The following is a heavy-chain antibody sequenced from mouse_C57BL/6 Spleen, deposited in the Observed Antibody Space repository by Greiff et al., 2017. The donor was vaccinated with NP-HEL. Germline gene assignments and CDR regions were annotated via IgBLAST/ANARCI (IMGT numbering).Heavy chain of an antibody. CDR2: IDPSDSET. J-gene: IGHJ1*03. D-gene: IGHD1-1*01. V-gene: IGHV1-52*01. CDR3: ARGTTANWYFGV. CDR1: GYTFTSYW. Sequence: VQLQQPGAELVRPGSSVKLSCKASGYTFTSYWMHWVKQRPIQGLEWIGNIDPSDSETHYNQKFKDKATLTVDKASSTAYMQLSSLKSEDSAVYYCARGTTANWYFGVRGTKATVSVSS.